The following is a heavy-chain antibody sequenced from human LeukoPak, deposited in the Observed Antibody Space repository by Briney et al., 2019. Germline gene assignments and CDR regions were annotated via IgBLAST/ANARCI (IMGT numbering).Heavy chain of an antibody. CDR1: GFTFSSYW. V-gene: IGHV3-30*03. D-gene: IGHD1-7*01. CDR2: ISYDGSNK. Sequence: GGSLRLSCAASGFTFSSYWMSWVRQAPGKGLEWVAVISYDGSNKYYADSVKGRFTVSRDNAKNTLYLQMNSLRAEDTAVYYCASYNWNFLNDYWGQGTLVTVSS. CDR3: ASYNWNFLNDY. J-gene: IGHJ4*02.